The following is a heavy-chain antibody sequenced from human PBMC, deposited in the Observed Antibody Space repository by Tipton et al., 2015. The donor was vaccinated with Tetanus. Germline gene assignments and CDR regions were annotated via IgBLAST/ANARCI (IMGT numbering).Heavy chain of an antibody. CDR3: AREVPAAGHFDS. D-gene: IGHD2-2*01. CDR2: VYYTGST. Sequence: TLSLTCTVSGDSVSGYYWSWIRQPPGKGLEWTGYVYYTGSTNHNPSLKSRVTISMDRSKNQISLQLTSVTAADTAVYYCAREVPAAGHFDSWGQGTLVIVSS. J-gene: IGHJ4*02. CDR1: GDSVSGYY. V-gene: IGHV4-59*02.